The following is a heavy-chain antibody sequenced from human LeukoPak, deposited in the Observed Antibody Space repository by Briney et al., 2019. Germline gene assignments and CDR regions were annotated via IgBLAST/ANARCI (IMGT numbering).Heavy chain of an antibody. V-gene: IGHV3-21*01. CDR1: RFTFSSYS. J-gene: IGHJ4*02. D-gene: IGHD6-13*01. Sequence: GGSLRLSCAASRFTFSSYSMNWVRQAPGKGLEWVSSISSSSSYIYYADSVKGRFTISRDNAKNSLYLQMNSLRAEDTAVYYCARDRRYSSSWKNWGQGTLVTVSS. CDR2: ISSSSSYI. CDR3: ARDRRYSSSWKN.